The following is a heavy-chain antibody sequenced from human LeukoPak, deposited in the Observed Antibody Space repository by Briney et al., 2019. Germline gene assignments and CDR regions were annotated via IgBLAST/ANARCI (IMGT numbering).Heavy chain of an antibody. D-gene: IGHD3-22*01. CDR2: IYYSGST. CDR1: GGSISSYY. V-gene: IGHV4-59*01. CDR3: ARERGYDSSGYYYDY. Sequence: TSETLSLTCTVSGGSISSYYWSWIRQPPEKGLEWIGYIYYSGSTNYNPSRKSRVTISVDTSKNQFSLKLSSVTAADTAVYYCARERGYDSSGYYYDYWGQGTLVTVSS. J-gene: IGHJ4*02.